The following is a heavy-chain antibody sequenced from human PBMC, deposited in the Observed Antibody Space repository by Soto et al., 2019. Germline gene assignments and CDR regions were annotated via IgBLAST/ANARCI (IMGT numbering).Heavy chain of an antibody. Sequence: PSETLSLTCAVSGGSISSGGYSWSWIRQPPGKGLEWIGYIYHSGSTYYNPSLKSRVTISVDTSKNQFSLKLSSVTAADTAVYYCARHGVHSSGWAGPWGQGTLVTVSS. J-gene: IGHJ5*02. D-gene: IGHD6-19*01. CDR1: GGSISSGGYS. CDR2: IYHSGST. CDR3: ARHGVHSSGWAGP. V-gene: IGHV4-30-2*03.